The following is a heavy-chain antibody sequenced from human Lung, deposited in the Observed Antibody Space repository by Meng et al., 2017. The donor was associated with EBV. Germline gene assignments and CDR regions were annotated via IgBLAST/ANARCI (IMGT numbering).Heavy chain of an antibody. Sequence: QGRRQESGPGLVKPSGALSLSCAVSGGSISSSNWWSWVRQTPGKGLEWIGEIYHSGSTNYNPSLKSRVTISVDTSRNQFSLKLTSVTAADTAVYYCAREYSSSSGLPGPWGQGTLVTSPQ. CDR1: GGSISSSNW. CDR3: AREYSSSSGLPGP. CDR2: IYHSGST. J-gene: IGHJ5*02. V-gene: IGHV4-4*02. D-gene: IGHD6-6*01.